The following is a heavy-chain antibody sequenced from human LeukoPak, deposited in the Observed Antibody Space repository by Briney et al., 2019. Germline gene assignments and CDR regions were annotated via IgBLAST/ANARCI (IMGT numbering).Heavy chain of an antibody. Sequence: GGSLRLSCAASGFTFSSYWMSWVRQAPGKGLEWVANINRDGDEKYYVDSVKSRFTISRDNAKNSLYLQMNSLRAEDTAVYYCVRGFLSGYDDYWGQGSLVTVSS. D-gene: IGHD5-12*01. CDR1: GFTFSSYW. V-gene: IGHV3-7*01. CDR3: VRGFLSGYDDY. J-gene: IGHJ4*02. CDR2: INRDGDEK.